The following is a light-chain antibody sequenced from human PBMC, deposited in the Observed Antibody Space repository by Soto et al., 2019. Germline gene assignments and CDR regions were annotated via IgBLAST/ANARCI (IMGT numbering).Light chain of an antibody. CDR3: QQYGGSPIT. CDR2: GAS. V-gene: IGKV3-20*01. Sequence: EIVLTQSPDTLSLSPGGRATLSCRASQSVTTRLAWYQQKPGQPPRLLISGASVRASGVPVRISGSGSGTDFTLTISILEPEDFALYYCQQYGGSPITFGLGTRLEVK. J-gene: IGKJ5*01. CDR1: QSVTTR.